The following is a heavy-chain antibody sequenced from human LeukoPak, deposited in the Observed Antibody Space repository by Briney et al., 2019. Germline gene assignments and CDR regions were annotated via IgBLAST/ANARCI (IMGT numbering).Heavy chain of an antibody. CDR3: ARDYYGLDY. CDR2: IDSSGSNT. V-gene: IGHV3-11*01. D-gene: IGHD3-10*01. CDR1: GITFSDDS. Sequence: GGSLRLSCAASGITFSDDSMSWIRQAPGKGLEWVAYIDSSGSNTYYADSLKGRFTISRDNSKISLYLQISGLRADDTAVYYCARDYYGLDYWGQGTLVTVSS. J-gene: IGHJ4*02.